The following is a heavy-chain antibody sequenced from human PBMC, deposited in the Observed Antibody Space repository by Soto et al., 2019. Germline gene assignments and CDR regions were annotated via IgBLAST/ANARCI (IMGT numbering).Heavy chain of an antibody. D-gene: IGHD3-3*01. J-gene: IGHJ6*02. V-gene: IGHV4-61*01. CDR2: IYYSGST. CDR1: GGSVSSGSYY. Sequence: SLTCTVSGGSVSSGSYYWSWIRQPPGKGLEWIGYIYYSGSTNYNPSLKSRVTISVDTSKNQFSLKLSSVTAADTAVYYCASYYDFWSGYYGVWGQGTTVTVSS. CDR3: ASYYDFWSGYYGV.